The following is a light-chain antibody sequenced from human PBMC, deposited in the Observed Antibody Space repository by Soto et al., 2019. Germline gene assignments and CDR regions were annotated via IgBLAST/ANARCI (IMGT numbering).Light chain of an antibody. J-gene: IGLJ1*01. V-gene: IGLV2-14*01. CDR1: SSDVGSYDH. CDR2: AVS. CDR3: ISYTGSSTSYV. Sequence: QSALTQPASVSGSAGQSIAIACSGTSSDVGSYDHVAWYQQFPGKTPKLMIYAVSNRPSGVSNRFSGSKSGNTASLTISGLQAEDEADYYCISYTGSSTSYVFGTGTKVTVL.